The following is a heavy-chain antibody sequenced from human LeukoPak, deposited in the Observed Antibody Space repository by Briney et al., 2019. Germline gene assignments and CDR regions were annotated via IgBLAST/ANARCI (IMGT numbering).Heavy chain of an antibody. CDR2: INGDGTSTST. V-gene: IGHV3-74*01. CDR1: GFTFSTYW. J-gene: IGHJ4*02. Sequence: PGGSLRLSCAASGFTFSTYWMHWVRQAPGKGLVWVSRINGDGTSTSTSYADSVKGRFTISRDNAKNTLDLYMNTLRAEDTAVYYCARDRDYGAPDYWGQGTLVTVSS. CDR3: ARDRDYGAPDY. D-gene: IGHD4-17*01.